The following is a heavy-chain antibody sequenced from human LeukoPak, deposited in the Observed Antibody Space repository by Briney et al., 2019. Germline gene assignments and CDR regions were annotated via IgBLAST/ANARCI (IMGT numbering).Heavy chain of an antibody. CDR1: GFTYNIYA. Sequence: GGSLRLSCAASGFTYNIYAMSWVRQAPGKGPEWVSVISSSGDYTNYADSVKGRFTVSRDNSTNTLYLQMNSLRVEDTAVYYCAKQIVVVPAANFDYWGQGTLVTVSS. CDR3: AKQIVVVPAANFDY. CDR2: ISSSGDYT. D-gene: IGHD2-2*01. J-gene: IGHJ4*02. V-gene: IGHV3-23*01.